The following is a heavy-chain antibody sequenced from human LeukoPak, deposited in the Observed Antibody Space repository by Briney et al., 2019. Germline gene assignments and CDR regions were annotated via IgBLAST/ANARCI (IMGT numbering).Heavy chain of an antibody. CDR3: ARGRSYVVPAAIVPPDY. CDR1: GGSISSGGYY. D-gene: IGHD2-2*02. J-gene: IGHJ4*02. CDR2: IYYSGST. Sequence: SETLSLTCTVSGGSISSGGYYWSWIRQHPGKGLEWIGYIYYSGSTYYNPSLKSRVTISVDTSKNQFSLKLSSVTAADTAVYYCARGRSYVVPAAIVPPDYWGQGTLVTVSS. V-gene: IGHV4-31*03.